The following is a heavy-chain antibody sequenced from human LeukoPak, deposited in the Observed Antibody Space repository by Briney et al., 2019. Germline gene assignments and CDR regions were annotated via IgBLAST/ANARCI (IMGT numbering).Heavy chain of an antibody. D-gene: IGHD6-13*01. V-gene: IGHV3-48*02. CDR1: GFIFSSYS. Sequence: GGSLRLSCAASGFIFSSYSMNWVRQAPGKGLEWVSYISSSSSTIYYADSVKGRFTISRDNAKNSLYLQMNSLRDEDTAVYYCAREPLAAAVPYYYYYGMDVWGQGTTVTVSS. CDR3: AREPLAAAVPYYYYYGMDV. CDR2: ISSSSSTI. J-gene: IGHJ6*02.